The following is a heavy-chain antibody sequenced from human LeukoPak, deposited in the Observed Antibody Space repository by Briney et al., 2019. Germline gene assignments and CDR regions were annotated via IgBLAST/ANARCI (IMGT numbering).Heavy chain of an antibody. V-gene: IGHV1-2*02. J-gene: IGHJ3*02. CDR2: INPNSGGT. CDR1: GYTFTGYY. D-gene: IGHD1-1*01. CDR3: ARAHIDNWNDAGDAFDI. Sequence: ASVKVTCKASGYTFTGYYMHWVRQAPGQGLEWMGWINPNSGGTNYAQKFQGRVTMTRDTSISTAYMELSRLRSDDTAVYYCARAHIDNWNDAGDAFDIWGQGTMVTVSS.